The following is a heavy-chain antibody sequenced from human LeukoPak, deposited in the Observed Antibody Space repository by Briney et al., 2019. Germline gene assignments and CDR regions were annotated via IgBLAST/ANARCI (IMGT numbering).Heavy chain of an antibody. D-gene: IGHD3-10*01. CDR1: GGSIRSYY. V-gene: IGHV4-59*01. CDR2: IYYSGST. J-gene: IGHJ3*02. CDR3: ATGAERFRDAFDI. Sequence: SETLSLTCTVSGGSIRSYYWSWIRQPPGKGLEWIGYIYYSGSTNYNPSLKSRVTISVDTSKNQFSLKLSSVTAADTAVYYCATGAERFRDAFDIWGQGTVVTVSS.